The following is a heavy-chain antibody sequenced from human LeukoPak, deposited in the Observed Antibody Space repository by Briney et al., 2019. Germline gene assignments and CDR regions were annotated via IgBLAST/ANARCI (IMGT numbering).Heavy chain of an antibody. CDR2: IYTDGNT. Sequence: GGSLRLSCAASGFTVSSNYMTWVRQAPGQGLEWASVIYTDGNTYYADSVKGRFTISRDNSKNTVYLQMNSLRAEDTAVYYCARDQTVAGDWGQGTLVTVSS. J-gene: IGHJ4*02. V-gene: IGHV3-66*01. CDR3: ARDQTVAGD. CDR1: GFTVSSNY. D-gene: IGHD6-19*01.